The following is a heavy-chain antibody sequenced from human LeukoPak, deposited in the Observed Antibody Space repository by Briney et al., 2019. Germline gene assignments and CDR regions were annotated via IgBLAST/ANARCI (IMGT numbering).Heavy chain of an antibody. D-gene: IGHD2-21*01. CDR3: ARGRGGDVVVIAPYYFDY. CDR1: GGSISSYY. CDR2: IYYSGST. J-gene: IGHJ4*02. V-gene: IGHV4-59*01. Sequence: SETLSLTCTVSGGSISSYYWSWIRQPPGKGLEWIGYIYYSGSTNYNPSLKSRVTISVDTSKNQFSLKLSSVTAADTAVYCCARGRGGDVVVIAPYYFDYWGQGTLVTISS.